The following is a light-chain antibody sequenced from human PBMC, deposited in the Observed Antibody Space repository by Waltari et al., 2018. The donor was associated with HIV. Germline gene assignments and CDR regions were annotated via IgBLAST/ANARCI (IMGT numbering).Light chain of an antibody. CDR3: ASWDDSLNGPV. V-gene: IGLV1-44*01. J-gene: IGLJ2*01. CDR2: STN. CDR1: SSNIGSNS. Sequence: QSVLTQSPSASGTPGQRVIISCSGSSSNIGSNSVNWYQQLPETAPNLLIYSTNGRRSGVPDRFSGSKSGTSASLAISGLQSEDEADYHCASWDDSLNGPVFGGGTKLTVL.